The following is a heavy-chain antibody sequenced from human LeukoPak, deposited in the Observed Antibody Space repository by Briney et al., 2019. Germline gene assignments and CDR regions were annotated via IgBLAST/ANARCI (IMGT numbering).Heavy chain of an antibody. Sequence: PGRSPRLSCAASGFTFSSYGMHWVRQAPGKGLEWVAVISYDGSNKYYADSVKGRFTISRDNSKNTLYLQMNSLRAEDTAVYYCAKDFFCSSTSCLNWFDPWGQGTLVTVSS. V-gene: IGHV3-30*18. CDR3: AKDFFCSSTSCLNWFDP. CDR1: GFTFSSYG. J-gene: IGHJ5*02. D-gene: IGHD2-2*01. CDR2: ISYDGSNK.